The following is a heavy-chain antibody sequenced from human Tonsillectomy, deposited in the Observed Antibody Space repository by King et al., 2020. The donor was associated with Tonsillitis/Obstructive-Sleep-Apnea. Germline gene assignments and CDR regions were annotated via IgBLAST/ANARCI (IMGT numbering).Heavy chain of an antibody. CDR2: IWDDGNNK. CDR1: GFTFNNYG. J-gene: IGHJ4*02. CDR3: ARDLSVGQFDS. V-gene: IGHV3-33*01. D-gene: IGHD3-16*01. Sequence: VQLVESGGGVVQPGRSLRLSCAASGFTFNNYGIHWVRQAPGKGLEWVAVIWDDGNNKYYTDSVKGRFTISKDNSKNTLYLQMNSLRAGDTAVYYCARDLSVGQFDSWGQGTLVTVSS.